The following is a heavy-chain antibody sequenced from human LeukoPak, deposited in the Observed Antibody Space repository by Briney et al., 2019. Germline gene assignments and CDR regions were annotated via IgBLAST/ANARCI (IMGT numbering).Heavy chain of an antibody. D-gene: IGHD3-3*01. CDR1: GFTFDDYA. Sequence: GGSLRLSCAASGFTFDDYAMHWVRQAPGKGLEWVSGINWNGGSTGYADSVKGRFTISRDNAKNSLYLQMNSLRAEDTALYYCARVTIFGVAPYYMNVWGKGTTVTVSS. CDR3: ARVTIFGVAPYYMNV. J-gene: IGHJ6*03. V-gene: IGHV3-20*04. CDR2: INWNGGST.